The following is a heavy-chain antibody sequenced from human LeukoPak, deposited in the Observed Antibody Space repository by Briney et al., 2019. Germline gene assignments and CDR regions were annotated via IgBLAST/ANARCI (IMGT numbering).Heavy chain of an antibody. Sequence: PGGSLRLSCAASGFTFSSYWMHWVRQAPGKGLVWVSRINSDGSSTSYADSVKGRFTISRDNSKNTVYLQMNSLRAEDTALYYCARGTWLNKLFDFWGQGTLVTVSS. V-gene: IGHV3-74*01. CDR3: ARGTWLNKLFDF. J-gene: IGHJ4*02. D-gene: IGHD1/OR15-1a*01. CDR2: INSDGSST. CDR1: GFTFSSYW.